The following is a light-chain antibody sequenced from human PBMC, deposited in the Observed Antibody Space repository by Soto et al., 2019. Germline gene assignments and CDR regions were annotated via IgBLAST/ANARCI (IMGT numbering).Light chain of an antibody. Sequence: EIVMTQSPATLSVSPGERATLSCRASQSIGNKLVWYQQKPGQAPRLLIYGASTRATGIPARFSGSGSGTEFTLTISSLQSEDFAVYYCQQYNSWSPITFGQGTRLE. CDR1: QSIGNK. V-gene: IGKV3-15*01. CDR3: QQYNSWSPIT. CDR2: GAS. J-gene: IGKJ5*01.